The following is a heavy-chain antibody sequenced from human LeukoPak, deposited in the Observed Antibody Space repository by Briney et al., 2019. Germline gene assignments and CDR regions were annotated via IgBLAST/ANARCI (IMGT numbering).Heavy chain of an antibody. CDR1: GGSISSSSYY. V-gene: IGHV4-39*07. D-gene: IGHD5-18*01. CDR3: ARAGIQLWPQGHYYMDV. J-gene: IGHJ6*03. Sequence: PSETLSLTCTVSGGSISSSSYYWGWIRQPPGKGLEWIGSIYYSGSTYYNPSLKSRVTISVDTSKNQFSLKLSSVTAADTAVYYCARAGIQLWPQGHYYMDVWGKGTTVTVSS. CDR2: IYYSGST.